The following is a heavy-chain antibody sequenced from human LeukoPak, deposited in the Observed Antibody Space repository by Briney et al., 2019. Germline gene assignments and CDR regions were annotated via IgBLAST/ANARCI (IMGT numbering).Heavy chain of an antibody. CDR1: GYSINSGYY. Sequence: PSETLSLTCTVSGYSINSGYYWGWIRQPPGERLEWIGSIYYSGTTYYNPTLKSRVTISVDTSKNQFSLKLTSVTAADAAVYYCAREQSYYFDYGGQGTLVTVSS. D-gene: IGHD1-26*01. J-gene: IGHJ4*02. CDR2: IYYSGTT. CDR3: AREQSYYFDY. V-gene: IGHV4-38-2*02.